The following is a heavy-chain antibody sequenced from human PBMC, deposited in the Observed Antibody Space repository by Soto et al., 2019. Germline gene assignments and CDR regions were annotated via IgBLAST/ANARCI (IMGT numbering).Heavy chain of an antibody. D-gene: IGHD3-10*01. J-gene: IGHJ4*02. CDR2: INHRGST. V-gene: IGHV4-34*01. Sequence: QVQLQQWGAGLLKPSETLSLTCAVYGGSFRDYYWSWIRQPPGKGPEWIGEINHRGSTNYNPSLKSRVTLSVDRSKNQLSLKVTSVTAADTAVYYCAREFIRMVDYWGQGTLVTVSS. CDR3: AREFIRMVDY. CDR1: GGSFRDYY.